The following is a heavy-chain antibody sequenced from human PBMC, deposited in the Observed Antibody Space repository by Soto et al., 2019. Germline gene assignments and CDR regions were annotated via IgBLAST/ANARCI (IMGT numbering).Heavy chain of an antibody. CDR2: ISGRGGST. D-gene: IGHD3-16*01. Sequence: GGSLRLSCAASGFTFSSYAMSWVRQAPGKGLEWVSAISGRGGSTYYADSVKGRFTISRDNSKNTLYLQMNSLRAEDTAVYYCAKDRAYSPPGAGGGNVLDIWAQGKRVPVS. CDR1: GFTFSSYA. J-gene: IGHJ3*02. CDR3: AKDRAYSPPGAGGGNVLDI. V-gene: IGHV3-23*01.